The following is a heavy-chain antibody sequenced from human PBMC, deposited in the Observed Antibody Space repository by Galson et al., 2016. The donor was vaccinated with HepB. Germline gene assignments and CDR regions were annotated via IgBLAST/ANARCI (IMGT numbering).Heavy chain of an antibody. Sequence: PALVKPTQTLTLTCNFSGFSLDAPKLGVAWIRQPPGKALEWLALISRDDDKRYSPSLRSRLTISKGPFKDQVVLTMTNMDPLDTGTNFFAFHSPFGTYFNPWGPGTLVTVSS. CDR3: AFHSPFGTYFNP. CDR2: ISRDDDK. D-gene: IGHD3-10*01. CDR1: GFSLDAPKLG. J-gene: IGHJ5*02. V-gene: IGHV2-5*02.